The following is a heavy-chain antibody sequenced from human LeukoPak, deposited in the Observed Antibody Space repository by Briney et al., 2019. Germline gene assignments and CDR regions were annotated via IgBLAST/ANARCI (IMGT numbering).Heavy chain of an antibody. V-gene: IGHV1-2*02. CDR2: INPNSGGT. CDR3: ARVFNWNDPNWFDP. J-gene: IGHJ5*02. CDR1: GYTFTGYY. Sequence: ASVKVSCKASGYTFTGYYMHWVRQAPGQGLERMGWINPNSGGTNYAQKFQGRVTMTRDTSISTAYMELSRLRSDDTAVYYCARVFNWNDPNWFDPWGQGTLVTVSS. D-gene: IGHD1-20*01.